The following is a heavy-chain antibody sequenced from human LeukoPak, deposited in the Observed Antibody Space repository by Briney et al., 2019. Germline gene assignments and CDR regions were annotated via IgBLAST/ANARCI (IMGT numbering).Heavy chain of an antibody. CDR3: ARSFCTSTSCHNDY. Sequence: GGSLRHSCAASGFTFSTYGMHWVRQAPGKGLEWVAIIWYDGSYKYYADSVKGRFTISRDNSKNTLYLQMNSLRVEDTAVYYCARSFCTSTSCHNDYWGQGTLVAVTS. V-gene: IGHV3-33*01. D-gene: IGHD2-2*02. CDR1: GFTFSTYG. J-gene: IGHJ4*02. CDR2: IWYDGSYK.